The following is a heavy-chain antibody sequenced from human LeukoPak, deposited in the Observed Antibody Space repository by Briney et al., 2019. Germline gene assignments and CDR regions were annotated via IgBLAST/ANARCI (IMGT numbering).Heavy chain of an antibody. CDR2: INHSGST. CDR3: ASSGYSYGSFDY. D-gene: IGHD5-18*01. CDR1: GFTFSSYE. Sequence: PGGSLRLSCAASGFTFSSYEMNWIRQPPGKGLEWIGEINHSGSTNYNPSLKSRVTISVDTSKNQFSLKLSSVTAADTAVYYCASSGYSYGSFDYWGQGTLVTVSS. J-gene: IGHJ4*02. V-gene: IGHV4-34*01.